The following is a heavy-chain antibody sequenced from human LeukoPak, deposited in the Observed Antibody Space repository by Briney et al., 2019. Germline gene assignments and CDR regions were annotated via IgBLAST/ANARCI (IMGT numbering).Heavy chain of an antibody. CDR2: IRSKAYGGIK. D-gene: IGHD5-12*01. CDR1: GFTFGDYA. CDR3: TRGGAGSGYDLGDFDY. J-gene: IGHJ4*02. V-gene: IGHV3-49*04. Sequence: GGPLRLTCKASGFTFGDYAMSWVRQAPGRGVEGVGFIRSKAYGGIKEYAASVKGRFTISRDDSKTTANLQMNSLKTEDTAVYYCTRGGAGSGYDLGDFDYWGQGTLVTVSS.